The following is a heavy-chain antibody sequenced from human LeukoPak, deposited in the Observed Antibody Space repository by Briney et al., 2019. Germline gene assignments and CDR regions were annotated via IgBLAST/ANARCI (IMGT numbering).Heavy chain of an antibody. V-gene: IGHV1-69*13. CDR3: AKHGITMVRGVPYYYYKDV. CDR2: IIPIFGTA. D-gene: IGHD3-10*01. J-gene: IGHJ6*03. CDR1: GGTFSSDA. Sequence: ASVKVSCKASGGTFSSDAISWVRQAPGQGLEWMGGIIPIFGTANYAQKFQGRVTITADESTTTAYMELSSLRSEDTAVYYCAKHGITMVRGVPYYYYKDVWGKGTTVTVSS.